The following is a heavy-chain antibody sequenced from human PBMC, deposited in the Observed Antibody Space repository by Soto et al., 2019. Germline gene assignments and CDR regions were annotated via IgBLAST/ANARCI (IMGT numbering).Heavy chain of an antibody. J-gene: IGHJ4*02. Sequence: PSETLSLTCDVSGDSISSTHWWSWVRQPPGMGLEWIGEIFHSGRTYYNPSLKSRVTISADMSKNQFSLRLTSVTAADTAVYYCASKPYNWNTWMIYWGPGILVTVSS. CDR2: IFHSGRT. CDR1: GDSISSTHW. V-gene: IGHV4-4*02. CDR3: ASKPYNWNTWMIY. D-gene: IGHD1-20*01.